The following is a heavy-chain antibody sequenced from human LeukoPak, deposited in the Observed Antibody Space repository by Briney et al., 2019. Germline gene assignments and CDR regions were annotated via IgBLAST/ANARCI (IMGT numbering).Heavy chain of an antibody. CDR3: ASGPVLLWFGELLV. V-gene: IGHV3-23*01. J-gene: IGHJ4*02. D-gene: IGHD3-10*01. CDR1: GFTFANYA. Sequence: GGSLRLSCAASGFTFANYAMSWVRQAPGKGLEWVSTISGSGGNTYYADSVKGRFTISRDNAKNTLYLQMNSLRAEDTAVYYCASGPVLLWFGELLVWGQGTLVTVSS. CDR2: ISGSGGNT.